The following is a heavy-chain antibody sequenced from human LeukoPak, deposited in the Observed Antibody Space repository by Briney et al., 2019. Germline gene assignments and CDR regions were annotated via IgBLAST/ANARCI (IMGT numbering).Heavy chain of an antibody. CDR3: AKEQRIRNFSEGVCMEGYYFDY. V-gene: IGHV3-23*01. Sequence: GGSLRLSCTGSGFNFNMFAMNWVRQAPGQGLEWVSGLSRGGGTTNYADSVKGRFTISRDTSKNKVFLRMNSLRPEATAVYYCAKEQRIRNFSEGVCMEGYYFDYWGQGSLVTVSS. D-gene: IGHD2-8*01. CDR2: LSRGGGTT. J-gene: IGHJ4*02. CDR1: GFNFNMFA.